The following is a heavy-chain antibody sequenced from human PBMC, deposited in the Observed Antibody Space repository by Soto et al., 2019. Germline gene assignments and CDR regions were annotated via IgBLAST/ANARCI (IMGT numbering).Heavy chain of an antibody. V-gene: IGHV1-69*13. J-gene: IGHJ3*02. Sequence: SVKVSCKASGGTFSIYAISCVRQSPLQWLDWMGGIIPIFGTANYAQKFQGRVTITADESTSTAYMELSSLRSEDTAVYYCARDQRPHPERRADAFDIWGQGTMVTVSS. CDR2: IIPIFGTA. CDR1: GGTFSIYA. CDR3: ARDQRPHPERRADAFDI.